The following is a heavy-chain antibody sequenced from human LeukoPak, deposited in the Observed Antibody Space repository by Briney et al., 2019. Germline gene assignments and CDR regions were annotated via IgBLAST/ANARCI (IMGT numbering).Heavy chain of an antibody. CDR2: IIPIFGTA. CDR3: ARDGDCSGGSCYSGGYY. J-gene: IGHJ4*02. V-gene: IGHV1-69*13. D-gene: IGHD2-15*01. Sequence: SVKVSCKASGGTFSSYAISWVRQAPGQGLEWMGGIIPIFGTANYAQKFQGRVTITADESTGTAYTELSSLRSEDTAVYYCARDGDCSGGSCYSGGYYWGQGTLVTVSS. CDR1: GGTFSSYA.